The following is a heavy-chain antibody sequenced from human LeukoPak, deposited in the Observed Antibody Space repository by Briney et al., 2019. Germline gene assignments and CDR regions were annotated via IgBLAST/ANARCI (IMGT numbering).Heavy chain of an antibody. CDR3: ARAQGDGYDDAFDI. D-gene: IGHD5-24*01. Sequence: GGSLRLSCAASGFTFSSYAMSWVRQAPGKGLEWVSTISGSGANTYYADSVRGRFTISRDNSKNTLYLHMNSLRAEDTAVYYCARAQGDGYDDAFDIWGQGTMVTVSS. CDR2: ISGSGANT. CDR1: GFTFSSYA. V-gene: IGHV3-23*01. J-gene: IGHJ3*02.